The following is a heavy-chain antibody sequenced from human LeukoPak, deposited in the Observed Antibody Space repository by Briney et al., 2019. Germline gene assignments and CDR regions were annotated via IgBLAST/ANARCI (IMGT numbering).Heavy chain of an antibody. V-gene: IGHV3-23*01. CDR3: ARASQWLVQGHAFDI. J-gene: IGHJ3*02. D-gene: IGHD6-19*01. CDR2: ISGSGGST. CDR1: GFTFNSYV. Sequence: PGGSLRPSCAASGFTFNSYVMNWVRQAPGKGLEWVSAISGSGGSTYYADSVKGRFTISRDNSKNTLYLQMNSLRAEDTAVYYCARASQWLVQGHAFDIWGQGTMVTVSS.